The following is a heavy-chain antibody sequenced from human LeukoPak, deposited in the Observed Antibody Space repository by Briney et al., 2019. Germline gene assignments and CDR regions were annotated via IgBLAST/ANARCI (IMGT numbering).Heavy chain of an antibody. Sequence: PGGSLRLSCAASGFTFSSYWMSWVRQAPGKGLEWVANIKQDGSEKYYVDSVKGRFTISRDSAKNSLYLQMNSLRAEDTAVYYCARASSRTTVTTGYWGQGTLVTVSS. CDR3: ARASSRTTVTTGY. D-gene: IGHD4-17*01. CDR2: IKQDGSEK. V-gene: IGHV3-7*01. CDR1: GFTFSSYW. J-gene: IGHJ4*02.